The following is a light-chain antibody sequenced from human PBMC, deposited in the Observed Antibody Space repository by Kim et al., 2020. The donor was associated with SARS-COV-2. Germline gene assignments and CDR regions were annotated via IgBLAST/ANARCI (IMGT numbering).Light chain of an antibody. Sequence: GQSITISCTGTSSDVGGYDYVSWYQQHPGKAPKLMIYDVSNRPSGVSNRFSGSKSGNTASLTISGLQAEDEADYYCSSFSTSTIYVFGPGTKVTVL. J-gene: IGLJ1*01. CDR1: SSDVGGYDY. V-gene: IGLV2-14*03. CDR3: SSFSTSTIYV. CDR2: DVS.